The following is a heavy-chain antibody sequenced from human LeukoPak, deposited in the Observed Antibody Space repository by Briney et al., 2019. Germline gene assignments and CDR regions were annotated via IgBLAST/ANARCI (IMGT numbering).Heavy chain of an antibody. CDR1: GFTFRTHS. CDR3: ARGSGVHV. Sequence: GGSLRLSCEASGFTFRTHSMNWVCQAPGKGLEWVSSITKSSTYVYYADSVKGRFTISRDNANNSLFLQMNNLGVDDTGVYYCARGSGVHVWGQGTLVIVSS. J-gene: IGHJ4*02. CDR2: ITKSSTYV. D-gene: IGHD3-10*01. V-gene: IGHV3-21*04.